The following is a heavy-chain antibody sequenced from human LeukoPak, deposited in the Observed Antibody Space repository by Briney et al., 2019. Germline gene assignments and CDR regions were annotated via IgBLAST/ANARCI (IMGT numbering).Heavy chain of an antibody. CDR3: ARVSRAEGGWYGSYYFDY. CDR1: GDSLSSSRFS. J-gene: IGHJ4*02. CDR2: IYATGNT. Sequence: PSETLSLTCHVSGDSLSSSRFSWSWIRQPAGKGLEWIGRIYATGNTYYNPSLKSRVTISVDTSKNQFSLKLSSVTAADTAVYYCARVSRAEGGWYGSYYFDYWGQGTLVTVSS. D-gene: IGHD6-19*01. V-gene: IGHV4-39*07.